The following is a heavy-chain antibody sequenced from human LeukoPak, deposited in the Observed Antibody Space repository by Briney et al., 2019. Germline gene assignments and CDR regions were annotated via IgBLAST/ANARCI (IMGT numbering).Heavy chain of an antibody. CDR3: VTGFTTMAVDYFDY. Sequence: ASVRVSCKVSGQTLSDLSIHWLRQPPGKGLEWLGGSYPEDGERIYAQMFQGRVTMTEDTSIDTAYMELSSLRSDDTAVYYCVTGFTTMAVDYFDYWGQGTLVTVSP. V-gene: IGHV1-24*01. J-gene: IGHJ4*02. D-gene: IGHD5-18*01. CDR1: GQTLSDLS. CDR2: SYPEDGER.